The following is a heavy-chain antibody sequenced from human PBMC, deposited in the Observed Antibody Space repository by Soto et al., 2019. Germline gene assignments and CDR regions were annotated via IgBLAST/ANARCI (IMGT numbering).Heavy chain of an antibody. CDR1: GFTFSSYS. CDR3: ARDKFEYSSSGTFDY. D-gene: IGHD6-6*01. J-gene: IGHJ4*02. Sequence: GGSLRLSCAASGFTFSSYSMNWVRQAPGKGLEWVSYISSSSSTIYYADSVKGRFTISRDNAKNSLYLQMNSLRAEDTAVYYCARDKFEYSSSGTFDYWGQGTLVTVSS. CDR2: ISSSSSTI. V-gene: IGHV3-48*01.